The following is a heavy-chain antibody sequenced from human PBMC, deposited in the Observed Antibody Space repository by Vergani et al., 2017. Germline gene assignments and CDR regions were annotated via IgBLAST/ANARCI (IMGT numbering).Heavy chain of an antibody. CDR1: GGTFSSYT. D-gene: IGHD2-15*01. CDR2: IIPILGIA. J-gene: IGHJ4*02. Sequence: QVQLVQSGAEVKKPGSSVKVSCKASGGTFSSYTISWVRQAPGQGIEWMGRIIPILGIANYAQKFQGRVTITVDKSTSTAYMELSSLRSEDTAVYYCATGDQLVAATRFDYWGQGTLVTVSS. CDR3: ATGDQLVAATRFDY. V-gene: IGHV1-69*02.